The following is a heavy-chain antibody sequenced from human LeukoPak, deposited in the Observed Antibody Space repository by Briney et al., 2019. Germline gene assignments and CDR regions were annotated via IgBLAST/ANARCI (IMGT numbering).Heavy chain of an antibody. CDR2: ISSSSSTI. Sequence: SGGSLRLSCAASGFTHSNYEMNWVRQAPGKGLEWVSYISSSSSTIYYADSVKGRFTISRDNAKNSLYLQMNSLRDEDTAVYYCARDLSGRYAFDIWGQGTMVTVSS. D-gene: IGHD3-10*01. CDR3: ARDLSGRYAFDI. V-gene: IGHV3-48*02. CDR1: GFTHSNYE. J-gene: IGHJ3*02.